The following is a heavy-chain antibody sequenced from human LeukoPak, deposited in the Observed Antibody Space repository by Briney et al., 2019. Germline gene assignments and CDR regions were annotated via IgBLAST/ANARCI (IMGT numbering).Heavy chain of an antibody. CDR3: ARDLSLAMPGGFDY. Sequence: PGGSLRLSCAASGFTFRRYSMNWVRQAPGKGLEWVSTISSGSDYIYYAASVRGRFTISRDNFRNSVFLEVNSLRAEDTAIYYCARDLSLAMPGGFDYWGQGILVTVSS. V-gene: IGHV3-21*01. J-gene: IGHJ4*02. CDR1: GFTFRRYS. D-gene: IGHD1-26*01. CDR2: ISSGSDYI.